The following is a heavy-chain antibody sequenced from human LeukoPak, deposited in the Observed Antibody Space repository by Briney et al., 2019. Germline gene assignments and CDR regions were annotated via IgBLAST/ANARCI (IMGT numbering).Heavy chain of an antibody. Sequence: ASVKVSCKASGYPFTGYYMHWVRQAPGQGLEWMGWINPNSGGTNYAQKFQGRVTMTRDTSISTAYMELSRLRSDDTAVYYCARGQYYYHSGHYLGTFDYWGPGTLVSVSS. CDR3: ARGQYYYHSGHYLGTFDY. V-gene: IGHV1-2*02. CDR2: INPNSGGT. CDR1: GYPFTGYY. J-gene: IGHJ4*02. D-gene: IGHD3-22*01.